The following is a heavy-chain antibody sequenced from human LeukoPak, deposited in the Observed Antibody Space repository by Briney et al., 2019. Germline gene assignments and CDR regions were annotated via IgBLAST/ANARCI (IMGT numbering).Heavy chain of an antibody. D-gene: IGHD6-13*01. CDR1: GGSISSSSYY. CDR2: IYYAGDT. CDR3: ARRTGLFAPAGSD. Sequence: PSETLSLTCTVSGGSISSSSYYWGWIRQPPGKGLEWIGIIYYAGDTYYNPSLKSRVTMSVDTSKNQLFLKLTSVTAADAAVYYCARRTGLFAPAGSDWGQGTLVIVSS. V-gene: IGHV4-39*01. J-gene: IGHJ4*02.